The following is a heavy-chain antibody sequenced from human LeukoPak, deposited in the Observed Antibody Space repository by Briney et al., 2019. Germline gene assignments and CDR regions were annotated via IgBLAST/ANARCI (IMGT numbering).Heavy chain of an antibody. CDR2: VTRSGGST. J-gene: IGHJ4*02. D-gene: IGHD3-22*01. CDR1: GFIFSDYS. CDR3: TRGHYYDTGGYPSFDY. V-gene: IGHV3-64*01. Sequence: GGSLRLSCAGSGFIFSDYSMHWVRQAPGKGLEYVSTVTRSGGSTYYANSVKGRFTISRDNSKNTLYLKMGSLRAEDLGVYYCTRGHYYDTGGYPSFDYWGQGTVVTVSS.